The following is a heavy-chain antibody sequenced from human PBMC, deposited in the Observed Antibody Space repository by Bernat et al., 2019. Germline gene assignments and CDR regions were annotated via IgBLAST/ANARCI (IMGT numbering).Heavy chain of an antibody. Sequence: QITLKESGPTVVKPTQTLTLTCTFSGFSLSTRGVGVGWIRQPPGNALEWLALIYWDDDKRYSPSLKSRLTITKDTSKNQVVLTMTNMDPVDTATYYCAHNAQGGYPDYWGQGTLVTVSS. CDR3: AHNAQGGYPDY. CDR1: GFSLSTRGVG. J-gene: IGHJ4*02. V-gene: IGHV2-5*02. D-gene: IGHD5-12*01. CDR2: IYWDDDK.